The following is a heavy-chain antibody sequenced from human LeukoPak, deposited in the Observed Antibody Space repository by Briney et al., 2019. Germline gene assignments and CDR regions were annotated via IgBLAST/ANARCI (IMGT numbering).Heavy chain of an antibody. CDR2: ISSSSSYI. V-gene: IGHV3-21*01. J-gene: IGHJ5*02. D-gene: IGHD3-3*01. CDR1: GFTFSSYW. CDR3: ARDIAVAYYDFWSGGDWFDP. Sequence: PGGSLRLSCAASGFTFSSYWMSWVRQAPGKGLEWVSSISSSSSYIYYADSVKGRFTISRDNAKNSLYLQMNSLRAEDTAVYYCARDIAVAYYDFWSGGDWFDPWGQGTLVTVSS.